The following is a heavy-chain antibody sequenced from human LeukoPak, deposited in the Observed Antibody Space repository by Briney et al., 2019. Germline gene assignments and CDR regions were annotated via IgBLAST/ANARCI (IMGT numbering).Heavy chain of an antibody. CDR3: ARGGRIANDAFDI. J-gene: IGHJ3*02. D-gene: IGHD2-15*01. CDR2: IYYSGTT. Sequence: SETLSLTCTVSGGSVSSGSFYWSWIRQPPGKGLEWIGYIYYSGTTNYNPSLKSRVTISVDTSKNQFSLKLNSVTAADTAVYYCARGGRIANDAFDIWGQGTMVTVSS. CDR1: GGSVSSGSFY. V-gene: IGHV4-61*01.